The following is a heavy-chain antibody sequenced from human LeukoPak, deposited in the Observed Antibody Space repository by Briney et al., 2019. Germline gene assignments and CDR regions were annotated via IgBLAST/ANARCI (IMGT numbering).Heavy chain of an antibody. J-gene: IGHJ6*02. CDR1: GGTFSSYA. D-gene: IGHD3-10*01. CDR3: AQGRDMVRGVYYYGMDV. Sequence: ASVKVSCKASGGTFSSYAISWVLQAPGQGLEWMGRIIPILGIANYAQKFQGRVTITADKSTSTAYMELSSLRSEDTAVYYCAQGRDMVRGVYYYGMDVWGQGTTVTVSS. V-gene: IGHV1-69*04. CDR2: IIPILGIA.